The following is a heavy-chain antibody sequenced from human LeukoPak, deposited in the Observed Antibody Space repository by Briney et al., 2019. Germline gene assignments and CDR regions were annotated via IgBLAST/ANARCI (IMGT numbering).Heavy chain of an antibody. CDR1: GYTFTGYY. V-gene: IGHV1-2*02. CDR2: INPNSGGT. Sequence: ASVKVSCKASGYTFTGYYMHWVRQAPGQGLEWMGWINPNSGGTNYAQKFQGRVTITADESTSTAYMELSSLRSEDTAVYYCASIGSNYDILTGYLNYYYYMDVWGKGTTVTISS. CDR3: ASIGSNYDILTGYLNYYYYMDV. J-gene: IGHJ6*03. D-gene: IGHD3-9*01.